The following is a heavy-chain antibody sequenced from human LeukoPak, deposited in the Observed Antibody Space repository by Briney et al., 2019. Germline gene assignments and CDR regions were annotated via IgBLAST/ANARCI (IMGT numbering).Heavy chain of an antibody. CDR1: GYTFTGYY. D-gene: IGHD6-19*01. J-gene: IGHJ3*02. Sequence: ASVKVSCKASGYTFTGYYMHWVRQAPGQGLEWMGWLNPNSGGTNYAQKFQGRVTMTRDTSISTAYMELSRLRSDDTAVYYCARDEGIAVAGRRGAFDIWGQGTMVTVSS. V-gene: IGHV1-2*02. CDR2: LNPNSGGT. CDR3: ARDEGIAVAGRRGAFDI.